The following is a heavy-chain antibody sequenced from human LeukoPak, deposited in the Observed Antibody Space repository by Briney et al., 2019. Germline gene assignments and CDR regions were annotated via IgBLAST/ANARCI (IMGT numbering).Heavy chain of an antibody. CDR3: ARDERYDSSGYPFDY. Sequence: ASVKVSCKASGYTFTGHFMHWVRQAPGQGLEWMGWINPNSGGTNYAQKSQGRVTMTRDTSISTAYMELTRLKSDDAAVYYCARDERYDSSGYPFDYWGQGTLVTVSS. J-gene: IGHJ4*02. V-gene: IGHV1-2*02. CDR1: GYTFTGHF. CDR2: INPNSGGT. D-gene: IGHD3-22*01.